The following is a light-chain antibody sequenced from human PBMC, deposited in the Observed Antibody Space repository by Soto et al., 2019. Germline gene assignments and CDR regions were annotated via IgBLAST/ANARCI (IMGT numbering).Light chain of an antibody. CDR2: NSY. J-gene: IGLJ1*01. CDR3: TAWDASLNGYV. V-gene: IGLV1-44*01. Sequence: QSVLTQPPSASGTPGQRVTISCSGSSSNNGSKTVNWYQQLPGTVPKLLIYNSYQRPSGVPDRFSGSKSGTSASLAIIGLQSEDEADYYCTAWDASLNGYVFGAGTKVTVL. CDR1: SSNNGSKT.